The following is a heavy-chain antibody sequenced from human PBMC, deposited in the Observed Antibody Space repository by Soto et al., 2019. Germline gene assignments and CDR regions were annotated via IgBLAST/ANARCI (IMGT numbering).Heavy chain of an antibody. Sequence: QVQLQESGPGLVKPSETLSLTCTVSGGSISSHPWSWIRQSPGKGLEWIGYIYYSGRTVFNPSLKSRATMSLDTSKNPFSLKLTSVTATDTAVYYCAGDIPSGSYRFDYWGQGALVIVSS. CDR1: GGSISSHP. CDR2: IYYSGRT. D-gene: IGHD1-26*01. J-gene: IGHJ4*02. CDR3: AGDIPSGSYRFDY. V-gene: IGHV4-59*08.